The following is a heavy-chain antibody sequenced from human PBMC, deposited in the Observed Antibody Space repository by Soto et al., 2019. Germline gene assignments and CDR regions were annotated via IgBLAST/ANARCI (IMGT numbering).Heavy chain of an antibody. Sequence: GGSLRLSCEASGFAFSTSGMHWVRQAPGKRPEWVTVISSDGSDKYYAGSVKGRFTISRDNSKNTLYLQMNSLRTEDTAVYYCAKDTRNTAMVMAYWGQGALVTVSS. D-gene: IGHD5-18*01. CDR1: GFAFSTSG. V-gene: IGHV3-30*18. CDR2: ISSDGSDK. CDR3: AKDTRNTAMVMAY. J-gene: IGHJ4*02.